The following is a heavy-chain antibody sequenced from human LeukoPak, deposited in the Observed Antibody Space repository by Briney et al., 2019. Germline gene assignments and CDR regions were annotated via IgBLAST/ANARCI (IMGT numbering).Heavy chain of an antibody. CDR2: IYYSGST. Sequence: ASETLSLTCTVSGGSISSSSYYWGWIRQPPGQGLEWIGSIYYSGSTYYNPSLKSRVTISVDTSKNQFSLKLSSVTAADTAVYYCARHEPGGDRFWSGYCCWFDPWGQGTLVTVSS. V-gene: IGHV4-39*01. CDR1: GGSISSSSYY. J-gene: IGHJ5*02. D-gene: IGHD3-3*01. CDR3: ARHEPGGDRFWSGYCCWFDP.